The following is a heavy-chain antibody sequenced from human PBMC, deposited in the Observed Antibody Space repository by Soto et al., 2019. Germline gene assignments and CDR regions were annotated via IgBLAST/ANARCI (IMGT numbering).Heavy chain of an antibody. Sequence: ESGGGLVKPGRSLRLSCTASGFTFGDYAMSWFRQAPGKGLEWVGFIRSKAYGGTTEYAASVKGRFTISRDDSKSIAYLQMNSLKTEDTAVYYCTRGTRYNWNYFDYWGQGTLVTVSS. V-gene: IGHV3-49*05. CDR1: GFTFGDYA. CDR3: TRGTRYNWNYFDY. CDR2: IRSKAYGGTT. J-gene: IGHJ4*02. D-gene: IGHD1-20*01.